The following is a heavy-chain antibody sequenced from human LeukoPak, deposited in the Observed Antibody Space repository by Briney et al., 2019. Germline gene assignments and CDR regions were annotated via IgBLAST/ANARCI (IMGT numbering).Heavy chain of an antibody. CDR1: GYTFTSYD. CDR3: ARVDRGSIDY. V-gene: IGHV1-69*05. J-gene: IGHJ4*02. Sequence: ASVKVSCKASGYTFTSYDINWVRQAPGQGLEWMGRIIPIFGTANYAQKFQGRVTITTDESTSTAYMELSSLRSEDTAVYYCARVDRGSIDYWGQGTLVTVSS. D-gene: IGHD3-10*01. CDR2: IIPIFGTA.